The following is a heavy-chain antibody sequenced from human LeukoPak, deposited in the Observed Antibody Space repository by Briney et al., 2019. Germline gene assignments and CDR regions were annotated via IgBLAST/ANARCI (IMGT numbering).Heavy chain of an antibody. D-gene: IGHD1-26*01. V-gene: IGHV3-23*01. J-gene: IGHJ2*01. CDR3: AKGNWGERLDWYFDL. CDR2: ITGSGGST. CDR1: GFTFSSYA. Sequence: PGGSLRLSCAASGFTFSSYAMTWVRQAPGRGLEWVSGITGSGGSTYYADSVKGRLTISRDNSKNTLYLQMNSLRAEDTAVYYCAKGNWGERLDWYFDLWGRGTLVTVSS.